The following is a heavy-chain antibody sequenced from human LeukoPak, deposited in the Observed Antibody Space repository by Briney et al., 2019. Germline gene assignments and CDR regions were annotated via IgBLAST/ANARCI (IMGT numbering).Heavy chain of an antibody. CDR2: IKQDGSEK. D-gene: IGHD6-19*01. J-gene: IGHJ3*02. CDR1: GFTFSSYW. CDR3: ARDGSSGWYGNDAFDI. Sequence: GGSLRLSCAASGFTFSSYWMSWVRQAPGKGLEWVANIKQDGSEKYYVDSVKGRFTITRDNAKNSLYLQMNSLRAEDTAVYYCARDGSSGWYGNDAFDIWGQGTMVTVSS. V-gene: IGHV3-7*01.